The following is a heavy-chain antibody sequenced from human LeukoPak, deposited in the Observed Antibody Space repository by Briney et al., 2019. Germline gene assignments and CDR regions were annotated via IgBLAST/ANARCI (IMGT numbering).Heavy chain of an antibody. CDR1: GFTFSSYA. D-gene: IGHD6-13*01. V-gene: IGHV3-30*18. CDR3: AKDLKNIAAYYFDY. CDR2: ISYDGRDK. Sequence: GRSLRLSCAASGFTFSSYAMHWVRQGPGKGLEWVAVISYDGRDKHHADSVKGRFTISRDNSKNTLYLHMNSLRTDDTAVYYCAKDLKNIAAYYFDYWGQGTLDTVS. J-gene: IGHJ4*02.